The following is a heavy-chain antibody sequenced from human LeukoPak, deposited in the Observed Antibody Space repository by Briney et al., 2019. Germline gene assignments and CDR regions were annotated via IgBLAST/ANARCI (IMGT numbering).Heavy chain of an antibody. CDR2: INHSGST. Sequence: KPSETLSLTCAVYGGSFSGYYWSWIRQPPGKGLEWIGEINHSGSTNYNPSLKSRVTISVDTSKNQFSLKLSSVTAADTAVYYCACLVGKYSGYAIDYWGQGTLVTVSS. D-gene: IGHD5-12*01. CDR3: ACLVGKYSGYAIDY. CDR1: GGSFSGYY. V-gene: IGHV4-34*01. J-gene: IGHJ4*02.